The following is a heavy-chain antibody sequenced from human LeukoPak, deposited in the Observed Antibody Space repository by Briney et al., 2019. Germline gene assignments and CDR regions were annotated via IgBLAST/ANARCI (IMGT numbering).Heavy chain of an antibody. V-gene: IGHV3-23*01. Sequence: PGGSLRLSCAASGFTFSSYAMSWVRQAPGKGLEWVSAISGSGGSTHYADSVKGRFTISRDNSKNTLFLQMGSLRSDDTAVYYCARVLWGSGSGSSFDYWGQGTLVTVSS. CDR2: ISGSGGST. D-gene: IGHD3-10*01. J-gene: IGHJ4*02. CDR3: ARVLWGSGSGSSFDY. CDR1: GFTFSSYA.